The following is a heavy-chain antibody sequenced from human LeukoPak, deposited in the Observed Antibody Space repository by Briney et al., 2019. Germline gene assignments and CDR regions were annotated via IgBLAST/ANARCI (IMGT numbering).Heavy chain of an antibody. CDR3: ARWGLDSSGYYLDY. CDR2: INQDGSGK. Sequence: GGSLRLSCAASGFTLSSHSMTWVRQAPGKGPEWVANINQDGSGKYYVDSVKGRFTISRDNAENSRYLQMNSLRAEDTAVYYCARWGLDSSGYYLDYWGQGTLVTVSS. CDR1: GFTLSSHS. J-gene: IGHJ4*02. D-gene: IGHD3-22*01. V-gene: IGHV3-7*05.